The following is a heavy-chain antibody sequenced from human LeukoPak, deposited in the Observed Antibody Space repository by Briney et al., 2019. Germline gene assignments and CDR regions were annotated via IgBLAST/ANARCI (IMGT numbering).Heavy chain of an antibody. D-gene: IGHD6-19*01. CDR1: GYTFTCYY. J-gene: IGHJ4*02. V-gene: IGHV1-2*07. CDR2: INPKRGGT. CDR3: ARVGVPASYGSGWANFDY. Sequence: ASVKVSCTASGYTFTCYYMHRERQAPGQGLEWMGWINPKRGGTNYAHKFQGRVTMTRDTSITTTYIELSRLRSDDTAVYYCARVGVPASYGSGWANFDYWGQGTLVTVSS.